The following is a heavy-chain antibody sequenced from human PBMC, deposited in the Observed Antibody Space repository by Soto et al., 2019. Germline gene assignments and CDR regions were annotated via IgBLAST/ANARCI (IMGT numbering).Heavy chain of an antibody. J-gene: IGHJ4*02. Sequence: TSETLSLTCAVYDGSSSGYYWSWIRQPPGKGLEWIGEIFHGGSTDYSPSLKSRVTISVDTSKNQFSLELSSVTAADTAVYYCARPHYDSNTFYSFFDYWGQGTLVTVSS. D-gene: IGHD3-22*01. V-gene: IGHV4-34*12. CDR2: IFHGGST. CDR1: DGSSSGYY. CDR3: ARPHYDSNTFYSFFDY.